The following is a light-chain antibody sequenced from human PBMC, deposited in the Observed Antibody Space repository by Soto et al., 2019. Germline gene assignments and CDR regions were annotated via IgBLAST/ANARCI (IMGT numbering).Light chain of an antibody. CDR1: QSVSSN. V-gene: IGKV3-15*01. CDR2: GAY. Sequence: EIVRTQSPATLSVSPGERATRSCRASQSVSSNLAWYQQKPGQAPRLLIYGAYTRATGIPARFSGSGSGTEFTLTISSLQSEDFAVYYCQPYNNWPWTVGQGTKVDIK. CDR3: QPYNNWPWT. J-gene: IGKJ1*01.